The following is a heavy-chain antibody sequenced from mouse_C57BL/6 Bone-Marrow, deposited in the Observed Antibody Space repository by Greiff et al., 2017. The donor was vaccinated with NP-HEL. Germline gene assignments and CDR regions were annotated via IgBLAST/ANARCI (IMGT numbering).Heavy chain of an antibody. J-gene: IGHJ1*03. CDR2: ISGGGGNT. V-gene: IGHV5-9*01. Sequence: VESGGCLVKPGGSLKLSCAASGFTFSSYTMSWVRQTPEKRLEWVATISGGGGNTYYPDSVKGRFTISRDNAKNTLYLQMSSLRSEDTALYYCASRDYYGSNWYFDVWGTGTTVTVSS. CDR3: ASRDYYGSNWYFDV. CDR1: GFTFSSYT. D-gene: IGHD1-1*01.